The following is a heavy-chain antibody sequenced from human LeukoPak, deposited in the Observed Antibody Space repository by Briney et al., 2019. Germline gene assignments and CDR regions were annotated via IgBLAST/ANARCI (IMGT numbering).Heavy chain of an antibody. J-gene: IGHJ4*02. CDR2: ISSSSKYI. CDR3: ARFETVTPELDDY. D-gene: IGHD4-17*01. V-gene: IGHV3-21*01. CDR1: GXTFSSYS. Sequence: GGSLRLSCAASGXTFSSYSMNWVRQAPGKGLEWVLSISSSSKYIFYADSVKGRFTISRDNAENSLYLQMNSLRAEDTAVYYCARFETVTPELDDYWGQGTLVTVSS.